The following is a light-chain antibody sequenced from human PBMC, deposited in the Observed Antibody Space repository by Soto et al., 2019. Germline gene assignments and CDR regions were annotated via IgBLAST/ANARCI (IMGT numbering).Light chain of an antibody. CDR2: SAS. CDR1: QSISSE. J-gene: IGKJ2*01. Sequence: EIVMTQSPATLSASPGERATLSCRASQSISSELAWYQQKPGQPPRLLIYSASTRATGVPARFTGSGSGSEFTLTISGLQSEDFAVYYCQQGYNWPLTFGQGTRVEI. CDR3: QQGYNWPLT. V-gene: IGKV3-15*01.